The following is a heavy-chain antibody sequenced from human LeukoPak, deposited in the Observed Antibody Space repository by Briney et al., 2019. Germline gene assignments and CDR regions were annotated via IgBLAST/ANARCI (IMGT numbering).Heavy chain of an antibody. Sequence: SETLSLTCTVSGGSISSGGYYWSWIRQHPGKGLEWIGYIYYSGSTYYNPSLKSRVTISVDTSKNQFSPKLSSVTAADTAVYYCARGLDDYIWGSYRYSFRFDYWGQGTLVTVSS. J-gene: IGHJ4*02. V-gene: IGHV4-31*03. D-gene: IGHD3-16*02. CDR3: ARGLDDYIWGSYRYSFRFDY. CDR2: IYYSGST. CDR1: GGSISSGGYY.